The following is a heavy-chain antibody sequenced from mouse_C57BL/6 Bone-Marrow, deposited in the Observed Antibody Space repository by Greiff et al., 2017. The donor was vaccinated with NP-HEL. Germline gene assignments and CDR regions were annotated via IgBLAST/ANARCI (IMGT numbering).Heavy chain of an antibody. CDR3: ARRFYYYGSSWFAY. CDR2: ISSGGSYT. Sequence: EVQLVESGGDLVKPGGSLKLSCAASGFTFSSYGMSWVRQTPDKRLEWVATISSGGSYTYYPDSVKGRFTISRDNAKNTLYLQMSSLKSEDTAMYYGARRFYYYGSSWFAYWGQGTLVTVSA. J-gene: IGHJ3*01. D-gene: IGHD1-1*01. V-gene: IGHV5-6*01. CDR1: GFTFSSYG.